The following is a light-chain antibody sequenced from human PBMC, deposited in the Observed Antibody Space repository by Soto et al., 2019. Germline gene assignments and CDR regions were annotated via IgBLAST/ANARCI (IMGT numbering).Light chain of an antibody. CDR1: SSNIGSNT. Sequence: QSVLTQSPSASGTPGQRVTISSSGSSSNIGSNTVNWYQQLPGTAPKLLIYSNNQRPSGVPDRFSGSKSGTSASLAISGLQSEDEADYYCAAWDDSLNGVVFGGGTKLTVL. CDR2: SNN. V-gene: IGLV1-44*01. J-gene: IGLJ2*01. CDR3: AAWDDSLNGVV.